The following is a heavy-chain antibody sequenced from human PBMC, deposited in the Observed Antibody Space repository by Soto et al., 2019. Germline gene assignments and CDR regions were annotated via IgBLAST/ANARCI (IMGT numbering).Heavy chain of an antibody. CDR1: GFTFSSYA. V-gene: IGHV3-23*01. CDR3: AKLAPHGRKCSSSLTHIDD. D-gene: IGHD6-6*01. CDR2: ISGSGCST. J-gene: IGHJ4*02. Sequence: GGSLRLSCAASGFTFSSYAMSCVRQAPGKGLEWVSAISGSGCSTYYADSVKGRFTISRDNSKNTLYLQMNSLRAEDTAVYYCAKLAPHGRKCSSSLTHIDDWGQGPLVTAS.